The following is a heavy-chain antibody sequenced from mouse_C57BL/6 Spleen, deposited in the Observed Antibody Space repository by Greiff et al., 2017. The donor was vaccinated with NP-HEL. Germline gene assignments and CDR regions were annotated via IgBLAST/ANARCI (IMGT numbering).Heavy chain of an antibody. V-gene: IGHV7-3*01. Sequence: EVQRVESGGGLVQPGGSLSLSCAASGFTFTDYYMSWVRQPPGKALEWLGFIRNKANGYTTEYSASVKGRFTISRDNSQSILYLQMNALRAEDSATYYCARNYYDYDGFAYWGQGTLVTVSA. CDR1: GFTFTDYY. CDR3: ARNYYDYDGFAY. J-gene: IGHJ3*01. D-gene: IGHD2-4*01. CDR2: IRNKANGYTT.